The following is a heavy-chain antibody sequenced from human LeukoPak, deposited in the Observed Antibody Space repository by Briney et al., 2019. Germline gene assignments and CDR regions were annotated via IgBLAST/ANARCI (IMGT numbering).Heavy chain of an antibody. V-gene: IGHV3-11*01. CDR2: ISSSSPTM. CDR3: AREYTSGSYYIDY. CDR1: GVTFSAYF. D-gene: IGHD3-10*01. J-gene: IGHJ4*02. Sequence: GGSLRLSCAASGVTFSAYFISSSRRAPGKGREWWSYISSSSPTMYYADSVKGRFSNSRDNAKNYLYLQMNSLRAEDTAMYYCAREYTSGSYYIDYWGQGPLVTVSS.